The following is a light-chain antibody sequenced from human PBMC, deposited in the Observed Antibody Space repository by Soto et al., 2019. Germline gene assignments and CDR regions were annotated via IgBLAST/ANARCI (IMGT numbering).Light chain of an antibody. CDR3: LQHNSYPHT. J-gene: IGKJ1*01. V-gene: IGKV1-5*01. Sequence: DIQMTQSPSTLSASVGDRVTITCRASQSISSWLAWYQQKPGKAPKLLIYDASSLESGVPSRFSGSGSATEFTLTISSLQPEDFATYYCLQHNSYPHTFGQGTKVDNK. CDR2: DAS. CDR1: QSISSW.